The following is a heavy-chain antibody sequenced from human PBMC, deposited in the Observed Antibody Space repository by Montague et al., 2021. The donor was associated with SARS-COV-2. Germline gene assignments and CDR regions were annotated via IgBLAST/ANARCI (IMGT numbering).Heavy chain of an antibody. Sequence: SLRLSCAASGFTFSSYGMHWVRQAPGKGLEWVAVISYDGSNKYYADSVKGRFTISRDNSKNTLYLQMNSLRAEDTAVYYCANSYDRVGRDAFDIWGQGTMVTVSS. D-gene: IGHD3-22*01. CDR2: ISYDGSNK. CDR3: ANSYDRVGRDAFDI. V-gene: IGHV3-30*18. CDR1: GFTFSSYG. J-gene: IGHJ3*02.